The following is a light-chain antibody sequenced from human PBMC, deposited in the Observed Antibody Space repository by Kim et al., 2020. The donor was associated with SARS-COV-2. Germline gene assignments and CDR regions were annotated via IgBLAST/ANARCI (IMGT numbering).Light chain of an antibody. CDR1: QIMNSW. J-gene: IGKJ1*01. CDR2: DTS. CDR3: QQYYTAPLT. V-gene: IGKV1D-16*01. Sequence: ASVGDRVTITCRASQIMNSWLAWYQQRPGKAPQPLIYDTSKLEAGVPSRFSGSGSGTDIALTISSLQPEDFATYYCQQYYTAPLTFGQGTKVDIK.